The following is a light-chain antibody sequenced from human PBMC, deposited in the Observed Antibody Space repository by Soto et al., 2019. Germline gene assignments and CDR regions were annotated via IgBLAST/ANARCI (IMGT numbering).Light chain of an antibody. V-gene: IGKV4-1*01. J-gene: IGKJ5*01. CDR3: QQYYSTPIT. CDR1: QSIFYTSNNKEK. CDR2: WAS. Sequence: DIVMTQSPDSLAVSLGERATINCKSSQSIFYTSNNKEKLAGYQQKPGQPPKLLIYWASTRESGVPDRFSGSGSGTDFTLTISSLQAEDVAVYYCQQYYSTPITFGQGTRLEIK.